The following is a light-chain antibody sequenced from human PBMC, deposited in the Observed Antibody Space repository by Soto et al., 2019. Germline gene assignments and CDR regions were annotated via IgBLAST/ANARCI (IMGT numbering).Light chain of an antibody. CDR1: SSDVGSYNL. V-gene: IGLV2-23*02. CDR3: CSYAGSRTYV. CDR2: EVS. J-gene: IGLJ1*01. Sequence: QSVLTQPASVYGSPGQSIPISCTGNSSDVGSYNLVSWYQQHPGKAPKLIIYEVSKRPSGVSNGFSGSKSGNTASLTISGLQAEDEADYYCCSYAGSRTYVFGTGTKVTVL.